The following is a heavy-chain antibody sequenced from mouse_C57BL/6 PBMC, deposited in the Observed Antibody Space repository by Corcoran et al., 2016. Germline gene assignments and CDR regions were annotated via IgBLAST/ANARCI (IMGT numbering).Heavy chain of an antibody. CDR3: ATAYYYGSSYKNFDY. CDR2: INTYSGVP. Sequence: QIQLVQSGPELKKPGETVKISCKASGYTFTTYGMSWVKQAPGKGLKWMGWINTYSGVPTYADDFKGRFAFSLETSASTAYLQINNLKNEDTATYFCATAYYYGSSYKNFDYWGQGTTLTVSS. V-gene: IGHV9-3*01. J-gene: IGHJ2*01. D-gene: IGHD1-1*01. CDR1: GYTFTTYG.